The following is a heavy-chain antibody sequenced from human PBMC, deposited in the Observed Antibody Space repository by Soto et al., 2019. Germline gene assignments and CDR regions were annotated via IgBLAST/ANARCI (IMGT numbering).Heavy chain of an antibody. V-gene: IGHV2-5*02. D-gene: IGHD3-22*01. CDR3: AHLTYYFDSSAYYWYFDL. CDR2: IYWDDDK. CDR1: GFSLSTSGVG. Sequence: QITLKESGPTLVKPTQTLTLTCTFSGFSLSTSGVGVGWIRQPPGKALEWLALIYWDDDKRYSPSLKSRLTITKDTSKNQVVLTITNMDPVDTATYYCAHLTYYFDSSAYYWYFDLWGRGTLVTVSS. J-gene: IGHJ2*01.